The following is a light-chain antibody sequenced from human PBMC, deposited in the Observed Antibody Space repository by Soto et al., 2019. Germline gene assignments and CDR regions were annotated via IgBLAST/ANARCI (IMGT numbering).Light chain of an antibody. CDR2: GAS. CDR3: QQYNYWPPWT. V-gene: IGKV3-15*01. CDR1: QSVSNN. J-gene: IGKJ1*01. Sequence: DIVMTQSQATLSVSPGQRATLACRASQSVSNNLAWYQQKAGQAPRLLIYGASTRATGIPARFSGSGSGTEFTLTISSLQSEDFAIYYCQQYNYWPPWTFGQGTKVEIK.